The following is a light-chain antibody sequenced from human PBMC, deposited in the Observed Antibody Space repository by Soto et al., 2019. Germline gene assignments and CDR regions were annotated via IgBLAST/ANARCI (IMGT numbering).Light chain of an antibody. Sequence: QSALTQPPSASGSPGQSVTISCTGTSSDVGGYNYVSWCQQHPDKVPKLIIYEVNKRPSGVPDRFSGSKSGNTASLTVSGLQAEDEGDYYCTSYAGGNNVFGTGTKLTVL. J-gene: IGLJ1*01. CDR2: EVN. V-gene: IGLV2-8*01. CDR3: TSYAGGNNV. CDR1: SSDVGGYNY.